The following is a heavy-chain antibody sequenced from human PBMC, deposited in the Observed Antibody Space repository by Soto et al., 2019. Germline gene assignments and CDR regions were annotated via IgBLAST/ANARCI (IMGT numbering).Heavy chain of an antibody. D-gene: IGHD2-15*01. J-gene: IGHJ5*01. CDR2: ISTTSFTI. Sequence: GGSLRLSCAASGFRFSTYNVDWVRQAPGKGPEWIAHISTTSFTIYYADSVKGRFTISRDNDRNSLYLEMNSLRDEDTAVYYCARDRCYDGTCYSASDSWGQGTLVTVSS. V-gene: IGHV3-48*02. CDR1: GFRFSTYN. CDR3: ARDRCYDGTCYSASDS.